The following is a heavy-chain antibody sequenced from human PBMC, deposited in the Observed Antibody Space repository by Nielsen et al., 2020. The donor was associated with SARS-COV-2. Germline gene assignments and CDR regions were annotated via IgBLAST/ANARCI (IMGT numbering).Heavy chain of an antibody. J-gene: IGHJ4*02. CDR3: ARHPRGAVAGQPIDY. CDR2: ISGYNGNT. D-gene: IGHD6-19*01. Sequence: ASVKVSCKASGYTFTSFGISWVRQAPGQGLEWMGWISGYNGNTNYAQKLQGRVTMTTDTSTSTAYMELRSLRSDDTAVYYCARHPRGAVAGQPIDYWGQGTLVTVSS. V-gene: IGHV1-18*01. CDR1: GYTFTSFG.